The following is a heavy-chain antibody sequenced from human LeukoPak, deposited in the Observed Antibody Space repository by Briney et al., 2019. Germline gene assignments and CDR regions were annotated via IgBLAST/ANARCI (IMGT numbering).Heavy chain of an antibody. Sequence: GESLKISCKGSGYTFTSYWISWVRQLPARGLELMGLIYPGDSDTRFSPSFQGQVTISADKSINTAYLQGSSLKASDTAIYYCVRRDITSRYVVWFDPLGQGTPVTVSS. V-gene: IGHV5-51*01. CDR1: GYTFTSYW. D-gene: IGHD2-2*01. J-gene: IGHJ5*02. CDR3: VRRDITSRYVVWFDP. CDR2: IYPGDSDT.